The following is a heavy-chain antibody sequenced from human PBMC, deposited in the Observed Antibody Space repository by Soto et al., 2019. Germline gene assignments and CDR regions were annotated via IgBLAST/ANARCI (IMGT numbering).Heavy chain of an antibody. D-gene: IGHD5-18*01. CDR2: ISDSSSTT. V-gene: IGHV3-48*01. J-gene: IGHJ5*02. Sequence: GGSLRLSCAASGFTFSSYWMSWVRQAPGKGLEWVSCISDSSSTTNYADSVKGRFTISRDNSKNTLYLQMNSLRAEDTAIYYCTKDRYSYPNWFDPWRQGTLVTVSS. CDR1: GFTFSSYW. CDR3: TKDRYSYPNWFDP.